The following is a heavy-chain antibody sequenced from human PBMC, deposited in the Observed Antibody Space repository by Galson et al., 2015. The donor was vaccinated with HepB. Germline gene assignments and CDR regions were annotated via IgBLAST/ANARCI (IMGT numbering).Heavy chain of an antibody. V-gene: IGHV1-18*01. CDR2: ISAYNGNT. D-gene: IGHD3-22*01. CDR1: GYTFTNYG. CDR3: VRDSPEPLIIVVIGNEAFDI. Sequence: SVKVSCKASGYTFTNYGISWVRQAPGQGLEWMGWISAYNGNTNYAQKLQGRVTMTTDTSTGTAYMELRSLRSGDTAVYYCVRDSPEPLIIVVIGNEAFDIWGQGTMVTVSS. J-gene: IGHJ3*02.